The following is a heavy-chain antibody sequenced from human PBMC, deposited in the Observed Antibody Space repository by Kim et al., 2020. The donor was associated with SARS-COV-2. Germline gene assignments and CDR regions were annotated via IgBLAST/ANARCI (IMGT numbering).Heavy chain of an antibody. CDR3: ARGWDTYYYDSSGYYEDRVLFLFDY. J-gene: IGHJ4*02. CDR1: GGTFSSYA. Sequence: SVKVSCKASGGTFSSYAISWVRQAPGQGLEWMGGIIPIFGTANYAQKFQGRVTITADESTSTAYMELSSLRSEDTAVYYCARGWDTYYYDSSGYYEDRVLFLFDYWGQGTLVTVSS. CDR2: IIPIFGTA. V-gene: IGHV1-69*13. D-gene: IGHD3-22*01.